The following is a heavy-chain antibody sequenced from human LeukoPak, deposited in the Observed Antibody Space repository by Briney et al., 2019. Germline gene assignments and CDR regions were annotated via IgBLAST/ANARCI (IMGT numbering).Heavy chain of an antibody. CDR3: ARAKGGYYDSSGSVVDY. V-gene: IGHV1-18*01. D-gene: IGHD3-22*01. CDR1: GYTFTSYG. Sequence: ASVKVSCKASGYTFTSYGISWVRQAPGQGLEWMGWISAYNGNTNYAQKLQGRVTMTTDTSTSTAYMELRSLRSDDTAVYYCARAKGGYYDSSGSVVDYWGQGTLVTVSS. J-gene: IGHJ4*02. CDR2: ISAYNGNT.